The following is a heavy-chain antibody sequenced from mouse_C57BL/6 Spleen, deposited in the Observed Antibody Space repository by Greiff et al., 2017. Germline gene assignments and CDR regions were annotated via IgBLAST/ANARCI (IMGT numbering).Heavy chain of an antibody. J-gene: IGHJ1*03. Sequence: VQLQQSGPVLVKPGASVKMSCKASGYTFTDYYMNWVKQSHGKSLEWIGVINPYNGGTSYNQKFKGKATLTVDKSSSTAYMELNSLTSEDSAVYYCARDYSNGWYFDVWGTGTTVTVSS. CDR1: GYTFTDYY. CDR2: INPYNGGT. CDR3: ARDYSNGWYFDV. D-gene: IGHD2-5*01. V-gene: IGHV1-19*01.